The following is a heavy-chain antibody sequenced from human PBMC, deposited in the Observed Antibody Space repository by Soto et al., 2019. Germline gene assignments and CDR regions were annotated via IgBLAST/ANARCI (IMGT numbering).Heavy chain of an antibody. D-gene: IGHD2-21*02. V-gene: IGHV3-11*01. CDR1: GFTFSDYY. CDR2: ISGGGSTK. CDR3: ARHKYCAPDRYSGNFDY. Sequence: PGGSLRLSCAASGFTFSDYYMTWIRQAPGKGLEWVSYISGGGSTKYYADSVKGRFTISRDNAKTSVFLQMNSLRADDTAVYYCARHKYCAPDRYSGNFDYWGQAALVTAPQ. J-gene: IGHJ4*02.